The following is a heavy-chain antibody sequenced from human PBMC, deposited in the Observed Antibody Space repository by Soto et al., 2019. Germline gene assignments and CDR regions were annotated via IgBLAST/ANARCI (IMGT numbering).Heavy chain of an antibody. D-gene: IGHD3-10*01. CDR3: AREGIWFGEHTEPPYGMDV. V-gene: IGHV3-30-3*01. J-gene: IGHJ6*02. CDR2: ISYDGSNK. CDR1: GFTFSSYA. Sequence: PGGSLRLSCAASGFTFSSYAMHWVRQAPGKGLEWVAVISYDGSNKYYADSVKGRFTISRDNSKNTLYLQMNSLRAEDTAVYYCAREGIWFGEHTEPPYGMDVWGQGTTVTVSS.